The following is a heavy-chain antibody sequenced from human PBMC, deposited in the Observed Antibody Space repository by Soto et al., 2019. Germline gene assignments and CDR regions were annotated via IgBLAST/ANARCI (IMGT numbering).Heavy chain of an antibody. CDR3: ARTHFDILTGYYFDC. J-gene: IGHJ4*02. CDR2: IYYSGNT. CDR1: GGSISSSY. D-gene: IGHD3-9*01. Sequence: PSETLSLTCTVSGGSISSSYWSWIRQPPGEGLEWVGYIYYSGNTNYNPSLKSRVTISVDTSKNQFSLKLTSVTAADTAVYYCARTHFDILTGYYFDCWGQGTPVTVSS. V-gene: IGHV4-59*01.